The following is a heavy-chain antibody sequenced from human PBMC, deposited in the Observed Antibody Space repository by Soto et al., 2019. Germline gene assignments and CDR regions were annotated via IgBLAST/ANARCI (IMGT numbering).Heavy chain of an antibody. CDR3: AKDVERLLEWSGYYYYYYGMDV. J-gene: IGHJ6*02. CDR1: GFTFSIYA. Sequence: SLRLSCAASGFTFSIYAMHCGSQAPDEGLGWVAVISYDGSNKYYAAPVKGRFTNSRDNSKNTLYLQMNSLRAEDTAVYYCAKDVERLLEWSGYYYYYYGMDVWGQGTTVTVSS. V-gene: IGHV3-30*18. D-gene: IGHD3-3*01. CDR2: ISYDGSNK.